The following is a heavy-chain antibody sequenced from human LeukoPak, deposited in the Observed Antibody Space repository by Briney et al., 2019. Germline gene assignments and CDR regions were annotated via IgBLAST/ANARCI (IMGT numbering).Heavy chain of an antibody. CDR3: ARATYDSSGYYYSYYFDY. V-gene: IGHV4-59*10. D-gene: IGHD3-22*01. CDR2: IYTSGST. Sequence: SETLSLTCAVYGGSFSGYYWSWIRQPAGKGLEWIGRIYTSGSTNYNPSLKSRVTMSVDTSKNQFSLKLSSVTAADTAVYYCARATYDSSGYYYSYYFDYWGQGTLVTVSS. CDR1: GGSFSGYY. J-gene: IGHJ4*02.